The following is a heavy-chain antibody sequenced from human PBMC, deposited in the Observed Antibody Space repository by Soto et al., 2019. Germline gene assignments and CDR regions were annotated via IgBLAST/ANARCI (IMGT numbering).Heavy chain of an antibody. CDR1: GGSLIQSY. J-gene: IGHJ4*02. CDR3: ARYPRLDC. Sequence: PSETLSLTCTVSGGSLIQSYRNWIRQTPGKGLEWIGYIYYTGSTNYNPSLRSRVTISIDTSKNQFSLQLSSVTAADTAVYFCARYPRLDCWGQGTLVTVSS. CDR2: IYYTGST. V-gene: IGHV4-59*08.